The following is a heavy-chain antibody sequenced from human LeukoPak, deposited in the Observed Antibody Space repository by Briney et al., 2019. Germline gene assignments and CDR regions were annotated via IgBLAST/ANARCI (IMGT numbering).Heavy chain of an antibody. J-gene: IGHJ3*02. CDR1: GFTFSKFP. CDR2: ISASGDVT. CDR3: AKSLFTSATGTGRAFHI. Sequence: GGSLRLSCADSGFTFSKFPMGWVRQAPGRGLEWVSAISASGDVTFYADSLRGRFTISRDNSKSTLYLQMNGLRAEDTAIFYCAKSLFTSATGTGRAFHIWGQGTRVTVSS. D-gene: IGHD1-1*01. V-gene: IGHV3-23*01.